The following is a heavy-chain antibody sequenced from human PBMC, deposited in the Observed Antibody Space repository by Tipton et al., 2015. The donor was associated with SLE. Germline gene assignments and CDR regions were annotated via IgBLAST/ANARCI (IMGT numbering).Heavy chain of an antibody. CDR3: ARPLGVVVIPDAFDI. J-gene: IGHJ3*02. CDR2: IYYSGST. D-gene: IGHD3-22*01. V-gene: IGHV4-39*01. Sequence: LRLSCTVSGGSISSSSYYWGWIRQPPGKGLEWIGSIYYSGSTYYNPSLKSRVTISVDTSKNQFSLKLSSVTAADTAVYYCARPLGVVVIPDAFDIWGQGTMVTVSS. CDR1: GGSISSSSYY.